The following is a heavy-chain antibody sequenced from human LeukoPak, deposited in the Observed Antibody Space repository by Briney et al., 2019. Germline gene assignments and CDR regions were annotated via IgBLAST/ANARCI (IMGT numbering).Heavy chain of an antibody. D-gene: IGHD3-10*01. CDR1: GGSISSYY. Sequence: SETLSLTCTVSGGSISSYYWSWIRQPPGKGLEWIGYIYYSGSTNYNPSLKSRVTISVDTSKNQFSLKLSSVTAADTAVYYCARALPYYYGSGVPFDPWGQGTLVTVSS. J-gene: IGHJ5*02. CDR3: ARALPYYYGSGVPFDP. V-gene: IGHV4-59*12. CDR2: IYYSGST.